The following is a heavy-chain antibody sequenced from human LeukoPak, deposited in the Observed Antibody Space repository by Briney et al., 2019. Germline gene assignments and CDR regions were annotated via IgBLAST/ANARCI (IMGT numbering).Heavy chain of an antibody. CDR3: GRDHAGGAYYYDRSGYWGARYFDY. Sequence: GGSLRLSCAASGFTFRSYAMHWVRQAPGKGLEWVAVISYDGSNKYYADSVKGRFTISRDNSKNTLYLQMNSLRAEDTAVYYCGRDHAGGAYYYDRSGYWGARYFDYWGQGTLVTVSS. CDR2: ISYDGSNK. CDR1: GFTFRSYA. V-gene: IGHV3-30*04. J-gene: IGHJ4*02. D-gene: IGHD3-22*01.